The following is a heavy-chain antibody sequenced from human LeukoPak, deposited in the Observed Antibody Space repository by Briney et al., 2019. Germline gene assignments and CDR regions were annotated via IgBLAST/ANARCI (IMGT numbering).Heavy chain of an antibody. CDR1: GYTFSSYA. V-gene: IGHV3-23*01. Sequence: GGSLRLSCSASGYTFSSYAMSSVRQAPAKGLEWDSAISCRGGSPYYGVSVKGRFIISRDNSKNAPYLKMNSLRAEDTAVYYCAKGAGVVVITAVCFDYWGQGTLVTVSS. D-gene: IGHD3-22*01. CDR3: AKGAGVVVITAVCFDY. CDR2: ISCRGGSP. J-gene: IGHJ4*02.